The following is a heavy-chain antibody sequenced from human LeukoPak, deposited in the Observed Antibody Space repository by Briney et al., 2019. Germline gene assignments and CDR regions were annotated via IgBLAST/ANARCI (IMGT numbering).Heavy chain of an antibody. CDR3: ARHPLGVVVPAAIRGPDY. D-gene: IGHD2-2*02. V-gene: IGHV1-2*02. CDR2: INPNSGFT. J-gene: IGHJ4*02. Sequence: ASVKVSCKASGYTFTGYYMNWVRQAPGQGLEWMGWINPNSGFTTYVPMFPPTPTLTRDPSISTAYMHLSSLRSDDTAVYYCARHPLGVVVPAAIRGPDYWGQGTLVTVSS. CDR1: GYTFTGYY.